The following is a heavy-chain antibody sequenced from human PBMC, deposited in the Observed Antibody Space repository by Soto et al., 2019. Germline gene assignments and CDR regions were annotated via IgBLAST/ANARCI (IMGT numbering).Heavy chain of an antibody. CDR3: ARSGSIPYYSYGMDV. D-gene: IGHD2-2*02. CDR2: ISGYNGDT. J-gene: IGHJ6*02. V-gene: IGHV1-18*01. CDR1: GYSFTSSG. Sequence: QVHLVQSGAEVKKPGASVKVSCKTSGYSFTSSGINWVRQAPGQGLEWMGWISGYNGDTNYLQKFKGRVTMTTDTSTSTAYMELRSLRSDDKAVYYCARSGSIPYYSYGMDVWGQGTTVTVSS.